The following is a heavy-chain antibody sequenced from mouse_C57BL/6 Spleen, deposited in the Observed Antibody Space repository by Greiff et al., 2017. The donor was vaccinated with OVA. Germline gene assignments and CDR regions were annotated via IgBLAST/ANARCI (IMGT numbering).Heavy chain of an antibody. Sequence: DVMLVESGGGLVKPGGSLKLSCAASGFTFSDYGMHWVRQAPEKGLEWVAYISSGSSTIYYADTVKGRFTISRDNAKNTLFLQMTSLRSEDTAMYYCARGGYYYGSSGYFDYWGQGTTLTVSS. J-gene: IGHJ2*01. CDR1: GFTFSDYG. CDR2: ISSGSSTI. D-gene: IGHD1-1*01. V-gene: IGHV5-17*01. CDR3: ARGGYYYGSSGYFDY.